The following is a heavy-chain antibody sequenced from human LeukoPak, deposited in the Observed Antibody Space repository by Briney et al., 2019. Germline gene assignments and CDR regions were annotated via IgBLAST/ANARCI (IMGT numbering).Heavy chain of an antibody. V-gene: IGHV1-2*02. CDR1: GYTFTGYY. J-gene: IGHJ4*02. CDR2: INPNSGGA. D-gene: IGHD3-22*01. Sequence: ASVKVSCKASGYTFTGYYMHWVRQAPGQGLEWMGWINPNSGGANYARKFQGRVTMTRDTSISTVFLEVSRLRSDDTAVYYCARDYYDSSGYPSSDYWGQGTLVTVSS. CDR3: ARDYYDSSGYPSSDY.